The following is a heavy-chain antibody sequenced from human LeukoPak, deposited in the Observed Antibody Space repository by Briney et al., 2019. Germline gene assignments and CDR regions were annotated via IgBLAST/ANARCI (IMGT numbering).Heavy chain of an antibody. Sequence: PGGSLRLSCAASGFTFSNYNMNWVRQAPGKGLEWVSSISSSGKYISYADSVKGRFTISRDNAKNSLDLQVNSLRAEDTAVYYCARDWDTGFNDYWGQGTLVTVSS. CDR2: ISSSGKYI. CDR1: GFTFSNYN. CDR3: ARDWDTGFNDY. V-gene: IGHV3-21*01. D-gene: IGHD1-14*01. J-gene: IGHJ4*02.